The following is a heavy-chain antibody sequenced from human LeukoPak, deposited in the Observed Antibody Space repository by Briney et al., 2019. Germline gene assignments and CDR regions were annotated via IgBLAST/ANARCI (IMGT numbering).Heavy chain of an antibody. V-gene: IGHV3-21*01. D-gene: IGHD3-22*01. J-gene: IGHJ6*02. Sequence: PGGSLRLSCAASGFTSSSYSMNWVRQAPGKGLEWVSSISSSSYIYYADSVKGRFTISRDNAKNSLYLQMNSLRAEDTAVYYCARDKYYYDSSGYYPPYYGMDVWGQRTTVTVSS. CDR2: ISSSSYI. CDR3: ARDKYYYDSSGYYPPYYGMDV. CDR1: GFTSSSYS.